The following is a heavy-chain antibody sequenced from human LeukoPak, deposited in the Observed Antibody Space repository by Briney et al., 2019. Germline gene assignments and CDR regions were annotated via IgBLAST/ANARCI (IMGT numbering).Heavy chain of an antibody. CDR2: INAGNGNT. D-gene: IGHD3-22*01. V-gene: IGHV1-3*01. CDR3: AREGGSGYIDY. Sequence: ASVKVSCKASGYTFTSYGISWVRQAPGQRLEWMGWINAGNGNTKYSQKFQGRVTITRDTSASTAYMELSSLRSEDTAVYYCAREGGSGYIDYWGQGTLVTVSS. CDR1: GYTFTSYG. J-gene: IGHJ4*02.